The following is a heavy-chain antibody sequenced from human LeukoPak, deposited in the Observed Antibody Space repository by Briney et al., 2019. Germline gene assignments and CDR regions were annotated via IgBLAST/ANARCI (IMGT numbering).Heavy chain of an antibody. D-gene: IGHD2-2*02. V-gene: IGHV4-39*07. CDR1: GGSISSSSYY. J-gene: IGHJ4*02. CDR3: ARAPIRYCSSTSCYSDY. Sequence: SETLSLTCTVSGGSISSSSYYWGWIRQPPGKGLEWIGSIYYSGSTYYNPSLKSRVTISVDTSKNQFSLKLSSVTAADTAVYYCARAPIRYCSSTSCYSDYWGQGTLVTVSS. CDR2: IYYSGST.